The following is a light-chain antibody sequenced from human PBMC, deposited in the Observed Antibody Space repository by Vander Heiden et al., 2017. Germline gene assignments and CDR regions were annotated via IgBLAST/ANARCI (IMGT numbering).Light chain of an antibody. CDR1: SSNIGSNY. J-gene: IGLJ2*01. CDR2: RNK. V-gene: IGLV1-47*01. Sequence: QSVLTQPPSASGAPVQRVTIPCSGSSSNIGSNYVFWYQQLPGTAPKLLIYRNKQWPSGVPDRFSGSKSGTSAPLAISGLRSEDEADYYCAAWDDSLSGVVFGGGTKLTVL. CDR3: AAWDDSLSGVV.